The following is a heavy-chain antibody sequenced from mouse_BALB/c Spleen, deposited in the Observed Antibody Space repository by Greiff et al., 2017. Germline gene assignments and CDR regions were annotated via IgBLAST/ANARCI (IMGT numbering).Heavy chain of an antibody. D-gene: IGHD2-4*01. CDR1: GYSITSDYA. Sequence: ESGPGLVKPSQSLSLTCTVTGYSITSDYAWNWIRQFPGNKLEWMGYISYSGSTSYNPSLKSRISITRDTSKNQFFLQLNSVTTEDTATYYCARCPMITGYFDVWGAGTTVTVSS. CDR3: ARCPMITGYFDV. J-gene: IGHJ1*01. V-gene: IGHV3-2*02. CDR2: ISYSGST.